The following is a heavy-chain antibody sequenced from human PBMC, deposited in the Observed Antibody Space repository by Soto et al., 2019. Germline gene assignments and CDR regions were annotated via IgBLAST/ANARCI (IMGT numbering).Heavy chain of an antibody. Sequence: PSETLSLTYSVSGGSVSSGNYYWTWIRQPPGKGLEWIGYIYYSGSTNYNPSLKSRVTISVDTSKNQFSLNLSSVTAADTAVYYCARGAAGIAGYRGSTDYWGQGTLVTVSS. D-gene: IGHD6-13*01. V-gene: IGHV4-61*01. CDR2: IYYSGST. J-gene: IGHJ4*02. CDR1: GGSVSSGNYY. CDR3: ARGAAGIAGYRGSTDY.